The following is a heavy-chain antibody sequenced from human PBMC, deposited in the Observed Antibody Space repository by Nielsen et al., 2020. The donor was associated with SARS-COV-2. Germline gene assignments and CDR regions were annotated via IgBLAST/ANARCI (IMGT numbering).Heavy chain of an antibody. D-gene: IGHD3-10*01. V-gene: IGHV4-39*01. CDR3: ARNGRLLWFGEADADY. CDR1: GGSISSSSYY. Sequence: SETLSLTCTVSGGSISSSSYYWGWIRQPPGKGLEWIGSIYYSGSTYYNPSLKSRVTISVDTSKNQFSLKLSSVTAADTAVYYCARNGRLLWFGEADADYWGQGTLVTVSS. CDR2: IYYSGST. J-gene: IGHJ4*02.